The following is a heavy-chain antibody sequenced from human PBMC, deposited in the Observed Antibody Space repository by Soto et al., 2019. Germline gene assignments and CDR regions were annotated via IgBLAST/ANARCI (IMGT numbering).Heavy chain of an antibody. V-gene: IGHV3-33*01. D-gene: IGHD1-26*01. Sequence: GGSLRLSCAASGFIFSTYGMHWVRQAPGKGLEWVAVIWYDGSNKYYADSVRGRFTISRDNSKNTLFLQLNSLRVEDTAVYYCARAVGPFDYWGQGTLVTVS. CDR1: GFIFSTYG. J-gene: IGHJ4*02. CDR2: IWYDGSNK. CDR3: ARAVGPFDY.